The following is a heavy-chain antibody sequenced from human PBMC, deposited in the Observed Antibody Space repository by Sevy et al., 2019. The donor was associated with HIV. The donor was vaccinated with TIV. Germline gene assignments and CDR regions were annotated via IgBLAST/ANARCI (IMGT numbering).Heavy chain of an antibody. V-gene: IGHV3-48*02. CDR1: GFTFSSYS. CDR2: ISSSSSTI. D-gene: IGHD3-10*01. Sequence: GSLRLSCAASGFTFSSYSMNWVRQAPGKGLEWVSYISSSSSTIYYADSVKGRFTISRDNAKNSLYLQMNSLRDEDTAVYYCARRRDLMVRGVINPLYYYYGMDVWGQGTTVTVSS. CDR3: ARRRDLMVRGVINPLYYYYGMDV. J-gene: IGHJ6*02.